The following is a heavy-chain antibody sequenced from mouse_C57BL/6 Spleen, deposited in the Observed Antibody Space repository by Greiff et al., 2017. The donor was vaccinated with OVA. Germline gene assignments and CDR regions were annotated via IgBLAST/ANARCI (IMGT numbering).Heavy chain of an antibody. V-gene: IGHV1-82*01. D-gene: IGHD1-1*01. Sequence: VQLQQSGPELVKPGASVKISCKASGYAFSSSWMNWVKQRPGKGLEWIGRIYPGDGDTNYNGKFKGKATLTADKSSSTAYMQLSSLTSEDSAVYFCASSGTTVVAWGQGTTLTVSS. CDR2: IYPGDGDT. J-gene: IGHJ2*01. CDR3: ASSGTTVVA. CDR1: GYAFSSSW.